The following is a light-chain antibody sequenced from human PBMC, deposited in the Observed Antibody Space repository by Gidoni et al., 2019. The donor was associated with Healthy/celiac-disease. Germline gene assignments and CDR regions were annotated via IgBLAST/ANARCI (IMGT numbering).Light chain of an antibody. V-gene: IGKV1-39*01. CDR2: TAS. CDR3: QQSYSTLVA. CDR1: QSISSY. Sequence: DIQMNQSPSSLSASVGDRVTITCRASQSISSYFNWYQQKPGKAPKLLIYTASSLQSEVPSRFSGSGSGTDFTLTISSLQPEDFATYYCQQSYSTLVAFGQGTKVEIK. J-gene: IGKJ1*01.